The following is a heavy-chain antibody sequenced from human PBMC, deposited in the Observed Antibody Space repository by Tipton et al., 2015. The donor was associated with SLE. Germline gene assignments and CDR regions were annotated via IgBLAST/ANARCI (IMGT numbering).Heavy chain of an antibody. CDR1: GGSISSYY. D-gene: IGHD2-8*01. CDR2: LYYSGNT. J-gene: IGHJ4*02. V-gene: IGHV4-59*12. CDR3: ARGYCSDGVCYGFGFFDY. Sequence: GLVKPSETLSLTCSVSGGSISSYYWSWIRQSPGKGLEWIGVLYYSGNTYYNPSLKSPVTLSIDMSKNQFSLKMRSVTAADTAVYFCARGYCSDGVCYGFGFFDYWGQGNLVTVSS.